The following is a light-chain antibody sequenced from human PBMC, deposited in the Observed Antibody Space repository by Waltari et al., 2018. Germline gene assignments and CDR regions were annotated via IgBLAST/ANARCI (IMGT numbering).Light chain of an antibody. Sequence: AIKMPKSPSPLSASPEDRVPIPCRTSQDITYYVNWYQQKPGETPKLLIYNTNRLERGVPSRFSGSGSGTQYTLTITSLHPEDFATYYCQQYSRLPFTFGGGTKVE. V-gene: IGKV1-6*02. J-gene: IGKJ4*01. CDR2: NTN. CDR1: QDITYY. CDR3: QQYSRLPFT.